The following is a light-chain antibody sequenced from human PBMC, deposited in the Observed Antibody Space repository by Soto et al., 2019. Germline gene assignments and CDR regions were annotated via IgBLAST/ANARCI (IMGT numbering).Light chain of an antibody. CDR1: QGIRHY. J-gene: IGKJ1*01. CDR3: QQYGSSWT. V-gene: IGKV1-27*01. CDR2: EAS. Sequence: DIQMTQSPSSLSASVGDRVTITCRASQGIRHYLAWYQQKPGKVPKLLIYEASNLQSGVPSRFRGGGSGTEFTLTISSLQPEDVATYYCQQYGSSWTFGQGTKVEIK.